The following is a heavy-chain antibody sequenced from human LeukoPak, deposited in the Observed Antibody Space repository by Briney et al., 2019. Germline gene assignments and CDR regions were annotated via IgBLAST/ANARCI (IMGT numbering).Heavy chain of an antibody. Sequence: SETLSLTCTVSGGSISSGYWMWLRQPAGKGREWIGRIYTSGGTLYNPSLRGRVTMSAVTSKNQFSLKLSSVTAADTAVYYCARGIRVYASLLSVGFYFDDWGQGTLVSVSS. D-gene: IGHD2-8*01. J-gene: IGHJ4*02. V-gene: IGHV4-4*07. CDR3: ARGIRVYASLLSVGFYFDD. CDR1: GGSISSGY. CDR2: IYTSGGT.